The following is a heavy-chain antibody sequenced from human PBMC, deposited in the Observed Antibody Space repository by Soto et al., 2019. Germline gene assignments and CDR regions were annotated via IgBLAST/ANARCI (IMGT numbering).Heavy chain of an antibody. V-gene: IGHV4-30-4*01. D-gene: IGHD1-26*01. CDR1: GGSISSGDYY. CDR2: IYYSGST. CDR3: AADPLGRPRELYGMDV. J-gene: IGHJ6*02. Sequence: SETLSLTCTVSGGSISSGDYYWSWIRQPPGKGLEWIGYIYYSGSTYYNPSLKSRVTISVDMSTSTAYMELSSLRSEDTAVYYCAADPLGRPRELYGMDVWGQGTTVTVSS.